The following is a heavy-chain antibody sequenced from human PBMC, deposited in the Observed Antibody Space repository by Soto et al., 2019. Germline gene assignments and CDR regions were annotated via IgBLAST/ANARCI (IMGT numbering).Heavy chain of an antibody. J-gene: IGHJ4*02. Sequence: QVQLVESGGGVVQPGRSLRLCCAASRFTFSNYGMQWVRQAPGKGLEWVAVISHDGTVKYYADSVKGRFTISRDNFQNMLDLQMDSLSAEDTAVYYCAKERDTRSSSCFDSWGQGTLFTVSS. D-gene: IGHD5-18*01. CDR1: RFTFSNYG. CDR3: AKERDTRSSSCFDS. CDR2: ISHDGTVK. V-gene: IGHV3-30*18.